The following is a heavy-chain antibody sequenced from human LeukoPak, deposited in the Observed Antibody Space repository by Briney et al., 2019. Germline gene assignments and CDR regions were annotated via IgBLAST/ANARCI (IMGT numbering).Heavy chain of an antibody. CDR1: GFTFSSYA. CDR3: ARDRGKLRYFDL. V-gene: IGHV3-30*15. Sequence: GRSLRLSCAASGFTFSSYAMHWVRQAPGKGLEWLAVMSLDGSSIYYADSVKGRFTISRDNSKNTLYLQMSSLRVEDTAVYYCARDRGKLRYFDLWGQGTLLTVSS. D-gene: IGHD3-9*01. J-gene: IGHJ4*02. CDR2: MSLDGSSI.